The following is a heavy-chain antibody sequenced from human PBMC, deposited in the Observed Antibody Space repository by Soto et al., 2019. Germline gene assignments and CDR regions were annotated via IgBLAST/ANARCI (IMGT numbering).Heavy chain of an antibody. CDR1: GGSISSGGYY. J-gene: IGHJ4*02. Sequence: QVQLQESGPGLVKPSQTLSLTCTVSGGSISSGGYYWSWIRQHPGKGLEWIGYIYCSGSTYYNPSLKSRVTISVDTSKSQFSLKLSSVTAADTAVYYCASGGYPVLSPFDYWGQGTLVTVSS. V-gene: IGHV4-31*03. D-gene: IGHD6-25*01. CDR3: ASGGYPVLSPFDY. CDR2: IYCSGST.